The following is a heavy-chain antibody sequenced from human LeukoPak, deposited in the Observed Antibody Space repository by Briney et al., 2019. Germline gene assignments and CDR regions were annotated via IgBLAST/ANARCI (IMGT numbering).Heavy chain of an antibody. CDR3: AFMGRGANGAFDI. D-gene: IGHD3-10*01. Sequence: GESLKISCKGSGYRFTSFWIGWVRQMPGKGLDWMGIIYPGDSDTRYSPSFQGQVTISADKSISTAYLQWSSLKASDTAMYYCAFMGRGANGAFDIWGQGTMVTVSS. V-gene: IGHV5-51*01. CDR1: GYRFTSFW. CDR2: IYPGDSDT. J-gene: IGHJ3*02.